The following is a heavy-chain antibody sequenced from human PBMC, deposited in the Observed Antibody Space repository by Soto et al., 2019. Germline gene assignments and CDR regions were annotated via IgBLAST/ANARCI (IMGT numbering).Heavy chain of an antibody. CDR3: ARDGSSGWYTYYGMDV. Sequence: QVQLVESGGGVVQPGRSLRLSCAASGFTFSSYAMHWVRQAPGKGLEWVAVISYDGSNKYYADSVKGRFTISRDNSKNTLYLQMNSLRAEDTAVYYCARDGSSGWYTYYGMDVWGQGTTVTVSS. CDR2: ISYDGSNK. CDR1: GFTFSSYA. V-gene: IGHV3-30-3*01. D-gene: IGHD6-19*01. J-gene: IGHJ6*02.